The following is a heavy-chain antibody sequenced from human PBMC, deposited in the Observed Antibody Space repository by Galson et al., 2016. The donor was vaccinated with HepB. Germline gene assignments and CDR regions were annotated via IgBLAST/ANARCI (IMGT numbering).Heavy chain of an antibody. D-gene: IGHD6-19*01. CDR2: ISGSGGST. Sequence: SLRLSCAASGFTFSSYAMSWVRQAPGKGLEWVSAISGSGGSTYYADSVKGRFTISRDTSKNTLYLQMNSLRAEDTAVYSCAKYLALYNTGAGYFDPWGQGTLVTVSS. J-gene: IGHJ4*02. CDR1: GFTFSSYA. V-gene: IGHV3-23*01. CDR3: AKYLALYNTGAGYFDP.